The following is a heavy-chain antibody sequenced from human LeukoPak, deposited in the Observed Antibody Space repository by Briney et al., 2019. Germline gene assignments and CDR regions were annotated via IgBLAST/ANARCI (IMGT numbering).Heavy chain of an antibody. Sequence: SETLSLTCTVSGGSISSGDYYWTWIRQPPGKGLEWIGYIYYSGIAYYNPSLKSRVSISVDTPKNQFSLKLSSVTAADTAVYYCAAIIGATGTHYFDYWGQGTLVTVSS. D-gene: IGHD6-13*01. J-gene: IGHJ4*02. CDR1: GGSISSGDYY. CDR2: IYYSGIA. V-gene: IGHV4-30-4*01. CDR3: AAIIGATGTHYFDY.